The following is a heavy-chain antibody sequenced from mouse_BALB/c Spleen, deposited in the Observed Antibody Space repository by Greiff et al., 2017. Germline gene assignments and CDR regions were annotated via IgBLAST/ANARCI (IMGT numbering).Heavy chain of an antibody. Sequence: VKLVESGPELVTPGVSVKISCKVSGYTFTDYAMHWVKQSHAKSLEWIGVISTYYGNTNYTQKFKGKATMTVDKSSSTAYMELARLTSEDSAIYYCARGTTVVEYYFDDWGQGTTLTVSS. V-gene: IGHV1-67*01. CDR1: GYTFTDYA. D-gene: IGHD1-1*01. CDR2: ISTYYGNT. J-gene: IGHJ2*01. CDR3: ARGTTVVEYYFDD.